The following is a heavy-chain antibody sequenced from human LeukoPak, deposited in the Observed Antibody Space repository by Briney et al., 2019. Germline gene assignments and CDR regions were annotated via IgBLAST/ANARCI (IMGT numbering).Heavy chain of an antibody. D-gene: IGHD4/OR15-4a*01. CDR2: VSFDGTNN. J-gene: IGHJ5*01. CDR3: ARDRNVIGADFDS. V-gene: IGHV3-30*04. Sequence: GRSLRLSCAAAGFIFENFAIPWVRQAPGRWREWVSVVSFDGTNNFYGDSVKGRFTVSRDNSNNTVFLHMNSLRPDDTAVYFCARDRNVIGADFDSWGPGTLVTVSS. CDR1: GFIFENFA.